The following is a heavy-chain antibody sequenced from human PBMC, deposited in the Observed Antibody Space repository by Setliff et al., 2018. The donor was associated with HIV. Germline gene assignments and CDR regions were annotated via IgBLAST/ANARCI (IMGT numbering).Heavy chain of an antibody. CDR3: ARSPPYYDILTGYSNRGNWFDP. J-gene: IGHJ5*02. CDR2: INAGNGNT. V-gene: IGHV1-3*03. D-gene: IGHD3-9*01. Sequence: ASVKVSCKASGYTFTSYAMHWVRQAPGQRLEWMGWINAGNGNTKYSQEFQGRVTITRDTSASTAYMELSSRRSEDMAVYYCARSPPYYDILTGYSNRGNWFDPWGQGTLVTVS. CDR1: GYTFTSYA.